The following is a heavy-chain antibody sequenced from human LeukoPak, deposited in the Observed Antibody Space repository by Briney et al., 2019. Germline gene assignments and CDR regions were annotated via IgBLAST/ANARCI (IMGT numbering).Heavy chain of an antibody. CDR3: ARDLIAAADYCYYGMDV. D-gene: IGHD6-13*01. CDR2: ISSSSSYI. V-gene: IGHV3-21*01. J-gene: IGHJ6*02. Sequence: GGSLRLSCAASGFTFSSYSMNWVRQAPGKGLEWVSSISSSSSYIYYADSVKGRFTISRDNAKNSLYLQMNSLRAEDTAVYYCARDLIAAADYCYYGMDVWGQGTTVTVSS. CDR1: GFTFSSYS.